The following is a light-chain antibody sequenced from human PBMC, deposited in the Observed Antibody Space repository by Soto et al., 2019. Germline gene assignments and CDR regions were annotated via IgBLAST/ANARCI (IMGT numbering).Light chain of an antibody. CDR3: QQYGGSRT. CDR1: QTIGSSH. Sequence: EIVLTQSPGTLSLSPGERATLSCSASQTIGSSHLAWYQQKPGQAPRVLIFAASSRATGIPDRFSGSGSGTDFTLTISRLEPEDFAVYYCQQYGGSRTFGQGTKVDIK. V-gene: IGKV3-20*01. CDR2: AAS. J-gene: IGKJ1*01.